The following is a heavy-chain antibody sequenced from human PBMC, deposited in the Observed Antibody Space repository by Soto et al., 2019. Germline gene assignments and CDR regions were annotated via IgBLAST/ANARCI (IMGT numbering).Heavy chain of an antibody. J-gene: IGHJ6*04. CDR2: IIPVFGTT. CDR3: ARQDTSSWSEARADSGMDV. D-gene: IGHD6-13*01. CDR1: GGTFMKYS. V-gene: IGHV1-69*01. Sequence: QVQLVQSGAEVQKPGSSVRVSCKAPGGTFMKYSISWVRQAPGQGLEWMGEIIPVFGTTNYAQKFQGRVTITADASTRTASMHLSSLTSEATAVYFCARQDTSSWSEARADSGMDVGGKGARVTVSS.